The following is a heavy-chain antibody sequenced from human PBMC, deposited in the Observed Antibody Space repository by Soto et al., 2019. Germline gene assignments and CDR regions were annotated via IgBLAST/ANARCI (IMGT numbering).Heavy chain of an antibody. J-gene: IGHJ5*02. Sequence: EVQLLESGGGLVQPGGSLRLSCAASGFTFSSYGMSWVRQAPGKGLEWVSGISGGGGTTYYADSVKGRFTISRDNSKNTLYLQMNSLRVEDTAIYFCAQYAGYSSGWLDHWGQGTLVTVSS. D-gene: IGHD5-18*01. V-gene: IGHV3-23*01. CDR2: ISGGGGTT. CDR1: GFTFSSYG. CDR3: AQYAGYSSGWLDH.